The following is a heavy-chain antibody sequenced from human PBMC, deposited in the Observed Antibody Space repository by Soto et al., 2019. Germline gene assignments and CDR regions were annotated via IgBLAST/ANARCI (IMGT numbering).Heavy chain of an antibody. CDR1: GFNVSSNY. D-gene: IGHD3-22*01. CDR3: ASGPHVGISPC. CDR2: IYSGGST. J-gene: IGHJ4*02. Sequence: EVQLVESGGGLIQPGGSLRLSCAASGFNVSSNYMSWVRQAPGKGLEWLSVIYSGGSTYYAESVKGRFTISRDKSKNTVTLQMTALRVEHTAMYSCASGPHVGISPCCGQGALCTVSS. V-gene: IGHV3-53*01.